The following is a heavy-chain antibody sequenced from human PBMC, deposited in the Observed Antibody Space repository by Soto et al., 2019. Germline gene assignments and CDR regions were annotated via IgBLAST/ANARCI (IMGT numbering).Heavy chain of an antibody. CDR1: GFTFSSYA. D-gene: IGHD6-13*01. V-gene: IGHV3-23*01. CDR2: ISGSGGST. Sequence: EVQLLESGGGLVQPGGSLRLSCAASGFTFSSYAMSWVRQAPGKGLEWVSAISGSGGSTYYADSVKGRFTISRDNSKNTLYLQMNSLRAEDTAVYYCAKDDEHAGIAAAGVIDYWGQGTLVTVSS. CDR3: AKDDEHAGIAAAGVIDY. J-gene: IGHJ4*02.